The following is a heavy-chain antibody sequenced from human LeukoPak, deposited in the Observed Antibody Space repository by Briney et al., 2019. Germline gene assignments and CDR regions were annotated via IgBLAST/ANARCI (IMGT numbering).Heavy chain of an antibody. CDR3: ARDQTTYLTTTEYKWFDP. CDR2: ISSSSIYI. Sequence: PGGSLRLSCAASGFTSSTYSMNWVRQAPGRGLEWVSSISSSSIYIHYADSVKGRFTVSRDNAKNSLYLQMNSLRAEDTAVYYCARDQTTYLTTTEYKWFDPWGQGTLATVSS. V-gene: IGHV3-21*01. D-gene: IGHD1-1*01. CDR1: GFTSSTYS. J-gene: IGHJ5*02.